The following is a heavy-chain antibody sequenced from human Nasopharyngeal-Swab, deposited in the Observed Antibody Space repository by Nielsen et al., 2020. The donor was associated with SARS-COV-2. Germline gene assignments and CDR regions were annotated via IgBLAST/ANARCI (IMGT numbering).Heavy chain of an antibody. D-gene: IGHD3-3*01. Sequence: GESLKISCAASGFPFSSYNMNWVRQAPGKGLEWVSSISTTNGSMDYADSVKGRFTISRDNAKNSLFLQMNNLRVEDTAVYYCARGSVYHTLLYWGHGSLVIVS. J-gene: IGHJ4*01. CDR3: ARGSVYHTLLY. CDR2: ISTTNGSM. CDR1: GFPFSSYN. V-gene: IGHV3-21*01.